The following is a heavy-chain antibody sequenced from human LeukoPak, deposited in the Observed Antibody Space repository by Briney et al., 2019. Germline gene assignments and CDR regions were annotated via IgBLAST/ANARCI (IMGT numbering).Heavy chain of an antibody. CDR2: ISSSSSNT. D-gene: IGHD2/OR15-2a*01. V-gene: IGHV3-21*01. J-gene: IGHJ4*02. Sequence: GGSLRLSCAGSGFTFSSYSMSWVRQAPGKGLEWVSSISSSSSNTYYADSVKGRFPISRDNAKNSLYLQMNSLRAEDTAVYYCVRVTFPSFDYWGQGTLVTVSS. CDR1: GFTFSSYS. CDR3: VRVTFPSFDY.